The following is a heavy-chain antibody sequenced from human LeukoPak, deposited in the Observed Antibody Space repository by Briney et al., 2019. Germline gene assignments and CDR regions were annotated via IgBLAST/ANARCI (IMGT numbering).Heavy chain of an antibody. CDR3: AREVVVVAATFYYYYYMDV. CDR1: GGSISSGDYY. CDR2: IYYSGST. D-gene: IGHD2-15*01. V-gene: IGHV4-30-4*08. Sequence: PSETLSLTCTVSGGSISSGDYYWSWIRQPPGKGLEWIGYIYYSGSTYYNPSLKSRVTISVDTSKNQFSLKLSSVTAADTAVYYCAREVVVVAATFYYYYYMDVWGKGTTVTVSS. J-gene: IGHJ6*03.